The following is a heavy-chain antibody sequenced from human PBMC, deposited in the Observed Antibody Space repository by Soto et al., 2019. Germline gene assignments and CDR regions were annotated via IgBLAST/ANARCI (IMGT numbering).Heavy chain of an antibody. Sequence: PSETLSLTCTVSGGSISSYYWSWIRQPPGKGLGWIGYIFYTGSTNYNPSLKSRVTISLDMSKNQFSLKLTSVTAADTAVYYCARGYTYGYLYYFDYWGQGTLVTVSS. D-gene: IGHD5-18*01. CDR2: IFYTGST. V-gene: IGHV4-59*01. CDR1: GGSISSYY. J-gene: IGHJ4*02. CDR3: ARGYTYGYLYYFDY.